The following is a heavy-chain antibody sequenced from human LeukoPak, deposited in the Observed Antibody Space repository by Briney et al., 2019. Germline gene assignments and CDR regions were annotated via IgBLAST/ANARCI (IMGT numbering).Heavy chain of an antibody. CDR1: GFTTSSYW. Sequence: GGSLRLSCAASGFTTSSYWVSWVRQVPGKGLESVAHIKHDGSETYYVDTVRGRFIISRDNAKNSLYLQMNSLRVEDTAVYHCARGPTDFDASDIWGHGTLVTVSS. J-gene: IGHJ3*02. CDR2: IKHDGSET. CDR3: ARGPTDFDASDI. V-gene: IGHV3-7*01.